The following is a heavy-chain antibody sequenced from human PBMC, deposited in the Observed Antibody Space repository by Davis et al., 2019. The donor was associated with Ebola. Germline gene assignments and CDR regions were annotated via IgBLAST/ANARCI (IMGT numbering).Heavy chain of an antibody. V-gene: IGHV1-18*04. CDR1: GYTFTSYG. CDR3: ARGVSLGSGWLKAFDWFDP. CDR2: ISAYNGNT. Sequence: AASVKVSCKASGYTFTSYGITWVRQAPGQGLEWMGWISAYNGNTNYAQKVQGRVTMTTDTSTSTAYMELRSLRYDDTAVYYCARGVSLGSGWLKAFDWFDPWGQGTLVIVSS. D-gene: IGHD6-19*01. J-gene: IGHJ5*02.